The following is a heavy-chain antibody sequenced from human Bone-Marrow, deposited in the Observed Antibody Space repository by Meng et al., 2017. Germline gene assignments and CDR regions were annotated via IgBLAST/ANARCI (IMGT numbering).Heavy chain of an antibody. CDR1: GFTFSSYE. CDR3: ARGPAYDSSGYPDY. J-gene: IGHJ4*02. V-gene: IGHV3-48*03. Sequence: GESLKISCAASGFTFSSYEMNWVRQAPGKGLEGVSYISSSRSTIYYADSVKGRFTISRDNTKNSLYLQMNSLRAEDTAVYYCARGPAYDSSGYPDYWGQGTLVTVSS. CDR2: ISSSRSTI. D-gene: IGHD3-22*01.